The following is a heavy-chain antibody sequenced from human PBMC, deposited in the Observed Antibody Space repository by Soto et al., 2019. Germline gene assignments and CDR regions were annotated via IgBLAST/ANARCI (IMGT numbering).Heavy chain of an antibody. J-gene: IGHJ5*02. D-gene: IGHD2-8*01. CDR2: ISSSSSTI. CDR3: ARDTPCTNGVCPGGFDP. CDR1: GFTFSSYS. V-gene: IGHV3-48*02. Sequence: EVQLVESGGGLVQPGGSLRLSCAASGFTFSSYSMNWVRQAPGKGLEWVSYISSSSSTIYYADSVKGRFTISRDNAKNSLYLQMNSLRDEDTAVYYCARDTPCTNGVCPGGFDPWGQGTLVTVSS.